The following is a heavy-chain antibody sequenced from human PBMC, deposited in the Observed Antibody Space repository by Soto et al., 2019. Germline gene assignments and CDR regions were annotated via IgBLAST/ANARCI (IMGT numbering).Heavy chain of an antibody. J-gene: IGHJ6*02. CDR2: IIPIFGTA. V-gene: IGHV1-69*13. D-gene: IGHD1-7*01. Sequence: SVKVSCKASGGTFSSYAISWVRQAPGQGLEWMGGIIPIFGTANYAQKFQGRVTITADESTSTAYTELSSLRSEDTAVYYCARSQVSKLELRYYYYYGMDVWGQGTTVTVSS. CDR3: ARSQVSKLELRYYYYYGMDV. CDR1: GGTFSSYA.